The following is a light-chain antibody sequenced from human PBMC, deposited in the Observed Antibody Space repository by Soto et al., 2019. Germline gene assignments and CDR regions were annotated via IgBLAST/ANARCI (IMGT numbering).Light chain of an antibody. CDR1: SSDVGGYNY. V-gene: IGLV2-14*01. Sequence: QSVLTQPASVSGSPGQSITISCTGTSSDVGGYNYVSWYQQHPGKAPKLMIYDGSNRPSGVSNRFSGSKSGNTASLTISGLQAEDEADYYCSSYTSSSTVVFAGGTKVTVL. CDR3: SSYTSSSTVV. CDR2: DGS. J-gene: IGLJ2*01.